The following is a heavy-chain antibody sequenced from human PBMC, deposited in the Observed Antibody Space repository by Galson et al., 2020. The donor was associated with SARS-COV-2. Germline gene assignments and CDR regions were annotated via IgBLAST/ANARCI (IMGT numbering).Heavy chain of an antibody. V-gene: IGHV4-4*07. CDR1: GGSISSYY. CDR3: ARDDDYGASGAFDI. D-gene: IGHD4-17*01. J-gene: IGHJ3*02. Sequence: SETLSLTCTVSGGSISSYYWSWIRQPAGKGLEWIGRIYTSGSTNYNPSLKSRVTMSVDTSKNQFSLKLSSVTAADTAVYYCARDDDYGASGAFDIWGQGTMVTVS. CDR2: IYTSGST.